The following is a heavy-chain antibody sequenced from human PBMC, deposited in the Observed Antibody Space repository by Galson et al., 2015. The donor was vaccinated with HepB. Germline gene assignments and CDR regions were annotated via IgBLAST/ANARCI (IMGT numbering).Heavy chain of an antibody. CDR3: ARHREWLVPWFDP. CDR1: GGSISSSSYY. V-gene: IGHV4-39*01. J-gene: IGHJ5*02. Sequence: SETLSLTCTVSGGSISSSSYYWGWIRQPPGKGLEWIGSIYYSGSTYYNPSLKSRVTISVDTSKNQFSLKLSSVTAADTAVYYCARHREWLVPWFDPWGQGTLVTVSS. CDR2: IYYSGST. D-gene: IGHD6-19*01.